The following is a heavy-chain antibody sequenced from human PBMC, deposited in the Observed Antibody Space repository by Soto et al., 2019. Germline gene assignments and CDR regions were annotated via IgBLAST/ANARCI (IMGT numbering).Heavy chain of an antibody. CDR2: INPNSGGT. D-gene: IGHD3-10*01. Sequence: ASVKVSCKASGYTFTGYYMHWVRQAPGQGLEWMGWINPNSGGTNYAQKFQGWVTMTRDTSISTAYMELSRLRSDDTAVYYCARDARRYYYGSGSYYSYYYYMDVWGKGTTVTVSS. V-gene: IGHV1-2*04. CDR1: GYTFTGYY. J-gene: IGHJ6*03. CDR3: ARDARRYYYGSGSYYSYYYYMDV.